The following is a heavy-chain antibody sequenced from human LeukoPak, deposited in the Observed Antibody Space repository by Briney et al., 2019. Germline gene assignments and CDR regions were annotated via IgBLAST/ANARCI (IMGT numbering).Heavy chain of an antibody. Sequence: GGSLRLSCAASGFTFSSYSMNWVRQAPGKGLEWVSVIYSGGSTYYADSVKGRFTISRDNSKNTLYLQMDSLRAEDTAVYYCVREGVFPGLRKVEDYWGQGTLVTVSS. D-gene: IGHD4-17*01. CDR2: IYSGGST. CDR1: GFTFSSYS. J-gene: IGHJ4*02. V-gene: IGHV3-66*01. CDR3: VREGVFPGLRKVEDY.